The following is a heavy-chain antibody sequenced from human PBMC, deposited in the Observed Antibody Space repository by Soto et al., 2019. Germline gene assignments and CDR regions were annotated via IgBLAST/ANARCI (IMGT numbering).Heavy chain of an antibody. CDR2: ISAYNGNT. V-gene: IGHV1-18*01. D-gene: IGHD3-22*01. CDR1: GYTFTSYG. J-gene: IGHJ6*02. CDR3: ARGGRHDSSGYYLPFSGMDV. Sequence: QVQLVQSGAEVKKPGASVKVSCKASGYTFTSYGISWVRQAPGQGLEWMGWISAYNGNTNYAQKRQGRGTMTTDTSTSTAYMELRSLRSDDTAVYYCARGGRHDSSGYYLPFSGMDVWGQGTTVTVSS.